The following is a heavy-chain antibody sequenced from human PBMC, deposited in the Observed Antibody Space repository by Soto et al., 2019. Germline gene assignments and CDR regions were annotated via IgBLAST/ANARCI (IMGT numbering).Heavy chain of an antibody. CDR3: AKDAGSFDY. V-gene: IGHV3-23*01. J-gene: IGHJ4*02. Sequence: PGGSLRLSCAASGFTFSSYAMTWVRQAPGKGLEWVAAISATGVNTFYADSVKGRFTISRDNSKNTLHLQMNSLRAEDTALYYCAKDAGSFDYCGQGTLVTVS. CDR2: ISATGVNT. CDR1: GFTFSSYA.